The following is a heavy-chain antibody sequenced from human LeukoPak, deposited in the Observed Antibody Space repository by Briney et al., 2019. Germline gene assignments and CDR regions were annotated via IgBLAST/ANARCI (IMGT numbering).Heavy chain of an antibody. V-gene: IGHV3-23*01. CDR3: AGSSNWYPLSIDY. CDR2: ISGSGAGT. CDR1: GFTFSSFA. D-gene: IGHD6-13*01. J-gene: IGHJ4*02. Sequence: PGGSLRLSCAASGFTFSSFALSWVRHAPGKGLEWVSAISGSGAGTYYADSVKGRFTISRDNSKNTLYLQMTGLRAEDTAVYFCAGSSNWYPLSIDYWGQGTLVTVSS.